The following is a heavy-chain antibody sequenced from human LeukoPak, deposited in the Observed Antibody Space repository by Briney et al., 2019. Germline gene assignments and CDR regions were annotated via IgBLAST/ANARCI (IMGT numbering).Heavy chain of an antibody. Sequence: SETLSLTCTVSGYSISSGYYWGWIRQPPGKGLEWIGSIYHSGSTYYNPSLKSRVTISVDTSKNQFSLRLSSVTAADTAVYYCARVSYTSSWYQTMYFDYWGQGTLVTVSS. CDR2: IYHSGST. CDR3: ARVSYTSSWYQTMYFDY. V-gene: IGHV4-38-2*02. CDR1: GYSISSGYY. J-gene: IGHJ4*02. D-gene: IGHD6-13*01.